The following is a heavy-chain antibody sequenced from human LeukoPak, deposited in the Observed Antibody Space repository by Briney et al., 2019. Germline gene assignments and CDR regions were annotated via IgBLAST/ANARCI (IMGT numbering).Heavy chain of an antibody. CDR2: ISYDGSNK. J-gene: IGHJ4*02. CDR1: GFTFSSYG. Sequence: GGSLRLSCAASGFTFSSYGMHWVRQAPGKGLEWVAVISYDGSNKYYADSVKGRFTISRDNSKNTLYLQMNSLRAEDTAVYYCAKAKGDYDDYWGQGTLVIVSS. V-gene: IGHV3-30*18. CDR3: AKAKGDYDDY.